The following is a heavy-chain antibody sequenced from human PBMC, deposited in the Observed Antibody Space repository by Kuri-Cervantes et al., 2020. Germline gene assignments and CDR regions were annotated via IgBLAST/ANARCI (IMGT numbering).Heavy chain of an antibody. V-gene: IGHV1-69*06. D-gene: IGHD6-19*01. CDR1: GYTFTSYG. CDR3: ARGTSGYRFGWNQGGEDGFEI. CDR2: IIPIFNTA. J-gene: IGHJ3*02. Sequence: SVKVSCKASGYTFTSYGISWVRQAPGQGLEWMGEIIPIFNTAKYAQKFQGRVTIIADKSTNTAYMELSSLTSEDTAVYFCARGTSGYRFGWNQGGEDGFEIWGQGTMVTVSS.